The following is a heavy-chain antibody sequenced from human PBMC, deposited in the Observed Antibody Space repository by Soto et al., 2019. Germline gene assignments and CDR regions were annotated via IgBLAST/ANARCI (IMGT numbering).Heavy chain of an antibody. CDR3: AREPNESFYFDY. J-gene: IGHJ4*02. CDR2: LRPRTGNT. V-gene: IGHV1-46*01. Sequence: GASVKVSCKASGYTFTNYYIHWLRQAPGQGLEWLGILRPRTGNTGYAQRFQGRVTMTRDTSTDTVYMELTSLKSDDTAVYYCAREPNESFYFDYWGQGTQVTVSS. CDR1: GYTFTNYY.